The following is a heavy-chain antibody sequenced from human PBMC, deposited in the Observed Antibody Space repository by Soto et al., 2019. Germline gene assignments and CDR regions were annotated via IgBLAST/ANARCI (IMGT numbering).Heavy chain of an antibody. D-gene: IGHD4-17*01. CDR1: GFTFSSYA. CDR2: ISGSVGST. CDR3: AKATVTRDYGMDV. J-gene: IGHJ6*02. Sequence: VGSLRLSCAASGFTFSSYAMSWVRQAPGKGLEWVSAISGSVGSTYYADSVKGRFTISRDNSKNTLYLQMNSLRAEDTAVYYCAKATVTRDYGMDVCGQRTTVTVSS. V-gene: IGHV3-23*01.